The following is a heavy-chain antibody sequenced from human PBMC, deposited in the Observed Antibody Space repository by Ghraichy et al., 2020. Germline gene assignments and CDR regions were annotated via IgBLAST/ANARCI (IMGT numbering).Heavy chain of an antibody. J-gene: IGHJ5*02. V-gene: IGHV4-34*01. D-gene: IGHD2-2*02. CDR2: INHSGST. CDR3: ARRGPYTKPFDP. CDR1: GGSFSGYY. Sequence: SETLSLTCAVYGGSFSGYYWSWIRQPPGKGLEWIGEINHSGSTNYNPSLKSRVTISVDTSKNQFSLKLSSVTAADTAVYYCARRGPYTKPFDPWGQGTLVTVSS.